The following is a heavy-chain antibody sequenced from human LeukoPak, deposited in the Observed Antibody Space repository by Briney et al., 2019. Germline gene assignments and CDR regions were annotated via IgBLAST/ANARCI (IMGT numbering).Heavy chain of an antibody. D-gene: IGHD2-2*01. V-gene: IGHV4-34*01. CDR1: GGSFSGYY. Sequence: SETLSLTCAVYGGSFSGYYWSWIRQPPGKGLEWIGEISHSGSTNYNPSLKSRVTISVDTSKNQFSLKLSSVTAADTAVYYCARGRRSTSLDYWGQGTLVTVSS. CDR3: ARGRRSTSLDY. J-gene: IGHJ4*02. CDR2: ISHSGST.